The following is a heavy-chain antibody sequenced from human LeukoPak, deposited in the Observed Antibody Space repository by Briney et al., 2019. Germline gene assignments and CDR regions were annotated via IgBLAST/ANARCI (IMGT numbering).Heavy chain of an antibody. J-gene: IGHJ3*02. V-gene: IGHV3-7*01. Sequence: PGGSLSLSCAASGFTFSSYWMNWVRQAPGKGLEWVAKIKQDGSEKYYVDSVKGRFTISRDNAKNSLYLQMNSLRAEDTALYYCARVLYYPHDALDIWGQGTMVTVSS. CDR3: ARVLYYPHDALDI. D-gene: IGHD1-26*01. CDR1: GFTFSSYW. CDR2: IKQDGSEK.